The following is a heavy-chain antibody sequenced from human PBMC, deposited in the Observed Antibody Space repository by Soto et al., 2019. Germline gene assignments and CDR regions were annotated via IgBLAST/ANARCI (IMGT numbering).Heavy chain of an antibody. V-gene: IGHV4-31*03. CDR3: ARTIFSSPHYYGSGSHTYGMDV. D-gene: IGHD3-10*01. J-gene: IGHJ6*02. Sequence: QVQLQESGPGLVKPSQTLSLTCTVSGGSISSGGYYWSWIRQHPGKGLEWIGYIYYSGSTYYNPSLKSRVTISVDTSKNQFSLKLSSVTAADTAVYYCARTIFSSPHYYGSGSHTYGMDVWGQGTTVTVSS. CDR2: IYYSGST. CDR1: GGSISSGGYY.